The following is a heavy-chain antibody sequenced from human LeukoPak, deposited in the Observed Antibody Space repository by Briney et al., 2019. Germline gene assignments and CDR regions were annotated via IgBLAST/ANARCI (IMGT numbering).Heavy chain of an antibody. CDR1: GYTFTSYG. CDR3: ARVPTYGSGSYYNDPNFNY. V-gene: IGHV1-18*01. CDR2: ISAYNGNT. Sequence: ASVKVSCKASGYTFTSYGISWVRQAPGQGLEWMGWISAYNGNTNYAQKLQGRVTMTTDTSTSTAYMELRSLRSDDTAVYYCARVPTYGSGSYYNDPNFNYWGQGTLVTVSS. J-gene: IGHJ4*02. D-gene: IGHD3-10*01.